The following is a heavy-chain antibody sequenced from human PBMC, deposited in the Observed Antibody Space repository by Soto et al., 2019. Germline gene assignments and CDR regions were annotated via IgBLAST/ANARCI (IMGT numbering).Heavy chain of an antibody. Sequence: GGSLRLSCAASGFTFSSYSMNWVRQAPGKGLEWVSYISSSSSTIYYADSVKGRFTISRDNAKKSLYLQMNSLRDEDTAVYYCARGTYYYDSSGYYYYYYMDVWGKGTTVTVSS. CDR3: ARGTYYYDSSGYYYYYYMDV. V-gene: IGHV3-48*02. CDR2: ISSSSSTI. D-gene: IGHD3-22*01. J-gene: IGHJ6*03. CDR1: GFTFSSYS.